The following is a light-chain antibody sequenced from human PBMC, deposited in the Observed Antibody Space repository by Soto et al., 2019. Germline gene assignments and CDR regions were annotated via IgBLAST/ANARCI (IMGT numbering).Light chain of an antibody. Sequence: QSALTQPRSVSGSPGQSVTVSCSGTTRDVGGYDYVSWYQQHPGKAPKLMIYDVIKRPSGVPTRFSGSKSGNSASLTISGLEDDDEADYYCCSYAGTYTWVFGGGTKVTVL. CDR3: CSYAGTYTWV. V-gene: IGLV2-11*01. CDR1: TRDVGGYDY. CDR2: DVI. J-gene: IGLJ3*02.